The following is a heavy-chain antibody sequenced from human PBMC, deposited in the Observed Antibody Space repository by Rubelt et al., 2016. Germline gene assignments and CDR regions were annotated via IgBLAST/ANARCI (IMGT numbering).Heavy chain of an antibody. CDR1: GFTFSNYA. Sequence: CAASGFTFSNYAMSWARQAPGKGLEWVSAISGSGGNTYYADSVKGRFTISRDNSKNSLYLQMNSLRADDTAIYYCAKGERFDSYGYFDYWGQGTLVTVSS. D-gene: IGHD5-18*01. V-gene: IGHV3-23*01. CDR2: ISGSGGNT. J-gene: IGHJ4*02. CDR3: AKGERFDSYGYFDY.